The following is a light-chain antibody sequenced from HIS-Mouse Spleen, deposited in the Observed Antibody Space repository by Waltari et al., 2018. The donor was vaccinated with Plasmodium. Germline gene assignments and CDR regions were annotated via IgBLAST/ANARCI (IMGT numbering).Light chain of an antibody. Sequence: SYELTQPPSVSVSPGQTARLPCPGAKLGDKYACWYQQKPGQFPVLVIYQDSKRPSGIPDRFSGSNSGNTATLTISGTQAMDEADYYCQAWDSSTVVFGGGTKLTVL. J-gene: IGLJ2*01. CDR3: QAWDSSTVV. V-gene: IGLV3-1*01. CDR2: QDS. CDR1: KLGDKY.